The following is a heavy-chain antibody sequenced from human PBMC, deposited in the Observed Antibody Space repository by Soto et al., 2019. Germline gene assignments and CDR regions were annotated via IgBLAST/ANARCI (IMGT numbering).Heavy chain of an antibody. CDR3: ARLKRDGYNYSPLYY. D-gene: IGHD5-12*01. Sequence: EVQLVQSGAEVKKPGESLKISCKGSGYSFTSYWIGWVRQMPGKGLEWMGIIYPGDSDTRYSPSFQGQVTISADKSISPAYLQWSSLKASDTPMYYCARLKRDGYNYSPLYYWGQGTLVTVSS. CDR2: IYPGDSDT. V-gene: IGHV5-51*03. CDR1: GYSFTSYW. J-gene: IGHJ4*02.